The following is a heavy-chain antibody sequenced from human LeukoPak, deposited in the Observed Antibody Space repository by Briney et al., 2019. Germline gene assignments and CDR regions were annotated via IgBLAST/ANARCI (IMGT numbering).Heavy chain of an antibody. CDR3: AKDIFDCSSTSCYQEDAFDI. CDR1: GFPFSSCG. Sequence: GGSLRLSCAASGFPFSSCGMHWVGQAPGKGRDWVAFIRYVGSNKYYADSVKGRFTISRDNSKNTLYLQMNSLRAEDAAVYYCAKDIFDCSSTSCYQEDAFDIWGQGTMVTVSS. V-gene: IGHV3-30*02. J-gene: IGHJ3*02. D-gene: IGHD2-2*01. CDR2: IRYVGSNK.